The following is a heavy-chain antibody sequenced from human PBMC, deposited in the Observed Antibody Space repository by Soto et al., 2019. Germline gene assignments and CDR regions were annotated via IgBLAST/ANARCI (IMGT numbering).Heavy chain of an antibody. CDR1: GFTFSSYA. V-gene: IGHV3-23*01. J-gene: IGHJ6*02. CDR3: AKAQECSSTSCYTGADYYGMDV. D-gene: IGHD2-2*02. Sequence: GGSLRLSCAASGFTFSSYAMSWVRQAPGQGLEWVSASSGSGGSTYYADSVKGRFTISRDNSKNTLYLQMNSLRAEDTAVYYCAKAQECSSTSCYTGADYYGMDVWGQGTTVTVS. CDR2: SSGSGGST.